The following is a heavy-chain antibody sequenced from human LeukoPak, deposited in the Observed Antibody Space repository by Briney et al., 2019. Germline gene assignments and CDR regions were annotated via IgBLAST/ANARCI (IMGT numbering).Heavy chain of an antibody. Sequence: GGSLRLSCAAYGFTFSSYAMSWVRQARGKGLGWVSAINGRGGSTYYADYVHCRFTISRDNTRNTLYLQMNSLRDEDTAVYDCAKDPVPAYSGGGSNYFDFWGQGTLVTISS. CDR3: AKDPVPAYSGGGSNYFDF. CDR2: INGRGGST. J-gene: IGHJ4*02. CDR1: GFTFSSYA. D-gene: IGHD6-19*01. V-gene: IGHV3-23*01.